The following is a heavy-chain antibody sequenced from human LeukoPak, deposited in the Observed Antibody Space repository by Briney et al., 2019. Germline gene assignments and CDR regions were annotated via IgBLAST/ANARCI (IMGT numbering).Heavy chain of an antibody. V-gene: IGHV1-46*01. Sequence: ASVQVSCKASGYTFTGYYMHWVRRAPGQGLEWMGIINPSGGSTSYAQKFQGRVTMTRDTSTSTVYMELSSLRSDDTAVYYCARDLRVGATNDYYYYMDVWGKGTTVTVSS. CDR1: GYTFTGYY. D-gene: IGHD1-26*01. CDR2: INPSGGST. CDR3: ARDLRVGATNDYYYYMDV. J-gene: IGHJ6*03.